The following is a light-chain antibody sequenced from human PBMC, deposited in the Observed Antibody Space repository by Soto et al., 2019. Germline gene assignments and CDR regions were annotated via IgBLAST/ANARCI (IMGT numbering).Light chain of an antibody. CDR3: QQYAASPWT. J-gene: IGKJ1*01. CDR2: GAS. V-gene: IGKV3-20*01. Sequence: EIVLTQSPDTLSLSPGERATLSCRASQSVSFTYLAWYQQKPGQAPRLLIYGASSRAAGIPDRFSGSGSGTDFTLTISRLEPEDFAVYFCQQYAASPWTFGPGTKVEIK. CDR1: QSVSFTY.